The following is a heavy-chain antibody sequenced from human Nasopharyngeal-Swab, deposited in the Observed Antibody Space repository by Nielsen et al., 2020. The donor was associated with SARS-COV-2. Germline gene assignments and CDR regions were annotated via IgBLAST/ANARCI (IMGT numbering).Heavy chain of an antibody. CDR3: ARGGRVRFLEWSYYYYMDV. J-gene: IGHJ6*03. V-gene: IGHV1-69*13. CDR2: IIPIFGTA. D-gene: IGHD3-3*01. Sequence: SVKVSCKASGGTFSSYAISWVRQAPGQGLAWMGGIIPIFGTANYAQKFQGRVTITADESTSTAYMELSSLRSEDTAVYYCARGGRVRFLEWSYYYYMDVWGKGTTVTVSS. CDR1: GGTFSSYA.